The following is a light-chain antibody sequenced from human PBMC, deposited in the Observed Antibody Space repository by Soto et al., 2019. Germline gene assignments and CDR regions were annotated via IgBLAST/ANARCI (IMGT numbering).Light chain of an antibody. V-gene: IGLV2-14*01. CDR3: SSYTISSPHVV. CDR2: DAS. CDR1: SSDVGGYNY. J-gene: IGLJ2*01. Sequence: QSALTQPASVSGSPGQSITISCTGTSSDVGGYNYVSWYQQHPGKAPKLMIYDASNRPSGVSNRFSGSKSGNTASLTISGLQAEDEADYYCSSYTISSPHVVFGGGTQLTVL.